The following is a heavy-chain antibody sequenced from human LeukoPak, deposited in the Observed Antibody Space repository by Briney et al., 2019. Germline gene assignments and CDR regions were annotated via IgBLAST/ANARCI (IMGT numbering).Heavy chain of an antibody. Sequence: GGSLRLSCAASGFTFSSYSMNWVRQAPGKGLEWVSSISSSSSYIYYAGSVKGRFTTSRDNAKNSLYLQMNSLRAEDTAVYYCASIASSGPRLFDYWGQGTLVTVSS. J-gene: IGHJ4*02. CDR2: ISSSSSYI. D-gene: IGHD5-12*01. V-gene: IGHV3-21*01. CDR1: GFTFSSYS. CDR3: ASIASSGPRLFDY.